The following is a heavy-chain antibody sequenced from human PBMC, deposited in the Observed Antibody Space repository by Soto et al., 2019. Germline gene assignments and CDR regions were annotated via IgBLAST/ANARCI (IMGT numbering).Heavy chain of an antibody. J-gene: IGHJ4*02. CDR1: GYTLTELS. D-gene: IGHD6-19*01. V-gene: IGHV1-24*01. Sequence: ASVKVSCKDSGYTLTELSMHWVRQAPGKGLEWMGGFDPEDGGTIYAQKFQGRVTMTEDTSTDTAYMELSSLRSEDTAVYYCATVGIAVAGTGGFDYWGQGTLVTVSS. CDR3: ATVGIAVAGTGGFDY. CDR2: FDPEDGGT.